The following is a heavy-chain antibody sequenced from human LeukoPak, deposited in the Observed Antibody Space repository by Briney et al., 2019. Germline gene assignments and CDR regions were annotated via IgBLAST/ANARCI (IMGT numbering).Heavy chain of an antibody. D-gene: IGHD3-3*01. CDR2: ITPIFGKA. CDR1: GYTLTELS. J-gene: IGHJ1*01. Sequence: ASVKVSCKVSGYTLTELSMHWVRQAPGKGLEWMGGITPIFGKAKYAQKFQGRVTITADESTSTVYMELSSLRSEDTAVYYCARDSSEFRSLILHWGQGTLVTVSS. V-gene: IGHV1-24*01. CDR3: ARDSSEFRSLILH.